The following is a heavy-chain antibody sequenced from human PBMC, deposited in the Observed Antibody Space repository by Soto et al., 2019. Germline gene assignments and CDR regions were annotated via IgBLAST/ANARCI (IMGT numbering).Heavy chain of an antibody. J-gene: IGHJ3*02. CDR2: ISGSGGST. CDR3: AKFQGLKQQLGYGAFYI. V-gene: IGHV3-23*01. D-gene: IGHD6-13*01. CDR1: GFTFSSYA. Sequence: EVQLLESGGGLVQPGGSLRLSCAASGFTFSSYAMSWVRQAPGKGLEWVSAISGSGGSTYYADSVKGRFTISRDNSKNTLSLQMNSLRAEDTAVYYCAKFQGLKQQLGYGAFYIWGQGTMVTVSS.